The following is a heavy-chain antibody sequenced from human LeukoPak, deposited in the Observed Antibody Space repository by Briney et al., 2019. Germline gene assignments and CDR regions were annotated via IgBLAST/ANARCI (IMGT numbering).Heavy chain of an antibody. V-gene: IGHV4-61*02. Sequence: SETLSLTXTVSGGSISTDNYYWSWIRQPAGKGLEWIGRIYASGNTNYNPSLKSRITISVDTSKNQFSLRLTSVTAADTAVYYCARDFDSPMAFDIWGQGTMVTVSS. CDR2: IYASGNT. CDR3: ARDFDSPMAFDI. D-gene: IGHD3-9*01. J-gene: IGHJ3*02. CDR1: GGSISTDNYY.